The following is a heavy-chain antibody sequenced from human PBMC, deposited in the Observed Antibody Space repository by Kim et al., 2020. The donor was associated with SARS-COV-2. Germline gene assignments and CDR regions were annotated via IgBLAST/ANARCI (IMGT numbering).Heavy chain of an antibody. CDR3: AHRGPVVDFEY. V-gene: IGHV2-5*02. CDR2: IFGDGDT. D-gene: IGHD2-15*01. Sequence: SGPTLVNPTQTLTLTCTFSGFSLTTHDTGVAWIRQPPGKALEWLALIFGDGDTRYSPSLRGRLTITKDSSKGQVVLTLTNMDPVDTAVYYCAHRGPVVDFEYWGQGTLVTVSS. J-gene: IGHJ4*02. CDR1: GFSLTTHDTG.